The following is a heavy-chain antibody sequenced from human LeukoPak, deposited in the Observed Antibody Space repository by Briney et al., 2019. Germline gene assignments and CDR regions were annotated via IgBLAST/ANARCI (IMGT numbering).Heavy chain of an antibody. Sequence: PGGTLRLSCAASGFTFSSYGMSWVRQAPGKGLEWVSAISGSGGSTYYADSVKGRFTISRDNSKNTLYLQMNSLRAEDTAVYYCAKILAYCGGDCYPHDAFDIWGQGTMVTVSS. CDR3: AKILAYCGGDCYPHDAFDI. V-gene: IGHV3-23*01. J-gene: IGHJ3*02. CDR2: ISGSGGST. CDR1: GFTFSSYG. D-gene: IGHD2-21*02.